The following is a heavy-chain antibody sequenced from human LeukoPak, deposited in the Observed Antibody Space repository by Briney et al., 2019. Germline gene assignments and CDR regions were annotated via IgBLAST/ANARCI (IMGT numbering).Heavy chain of an antibody. J-gene: IGHJ4*02. CDR3: ATLGGGDGH. D-gene: IGHD3-16*01. V-gene: IGHV3-23*01. CDR2: ISHSGGTT. Sequence: GGSLRLSCAASGFTFSGYTMSWVRQAPGKGLEWVSGISHSGGTTDYADSVKGRFTISRDNSRNTLYVQMNSLRVEDTAIYYCATLGGGDGHWGQGTLVTVSS. CDR1: GFTFSGYT.